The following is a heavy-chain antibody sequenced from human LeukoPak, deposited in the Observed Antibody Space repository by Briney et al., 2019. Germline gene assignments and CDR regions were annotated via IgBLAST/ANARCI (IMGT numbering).Heavy chain of an antibody. Sequence: PGGSLRLSCAASGFTFSSYAMSWVRQAPGKGLEWVSVISGGGGNTYYADSVKGRFTISRDNSKNTLYLEMNSLRAEDTAVYYCAKEFGYCSGGSCYSVGYFDYWGQGTLVTVSS. CDR3: AKEFGYCSGGSCYSVGYFDY. J-gene: IGHJ4*02. CDR2: ISGGGGNT. CDR1: GFTFSSYA. D-gene: IGHD2-15*01. V-gene: IGHV3-23*01.